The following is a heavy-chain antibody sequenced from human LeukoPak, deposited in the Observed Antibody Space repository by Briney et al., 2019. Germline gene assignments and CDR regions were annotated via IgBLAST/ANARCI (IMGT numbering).Heavy chain of an antibody. V-gene: IGHV3-48*03. D-gene: IGHD6-19*01. CDR3: ARDHEWDSSGWPTYFDY. Sequence: GGSLRLSCAASGFTFSSYEMNWVRQAPGKGLEWVSYISSSGSTIYYTDSVKGRFTISRDNAKNSLYLQMNSLRAEDTAVYCCARDHEWDSSGWPTYFDYWGQGTLVTVSS. CDR1: GFTFSSYE. J-gene: IGHJ4*02. CDR2: ISSSGSTI.